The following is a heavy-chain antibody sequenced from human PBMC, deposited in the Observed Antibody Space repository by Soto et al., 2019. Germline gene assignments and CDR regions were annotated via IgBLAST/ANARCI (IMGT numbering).Heavy chain of an antibody. CDR1: GFTVSNAW. Sequence: GGSLRLSCVTSGFTVSNAWMNWVRQAPGKGLEWVGRIKSKTDGGTTDYAAPVKGRFTISRDDSKNTLYLQMNSLKTEDTAVYYCTTRLRFPLRHDGYGVDVWGQGTTVTVSS. J-gene: IGHJ6*02. D-gene: IGHD3-3*01. V-gene: IGHV3-15*07. CDR2: IKSKTDGGTT. CDR3: TTRLRFPLRHDGYGVDV.